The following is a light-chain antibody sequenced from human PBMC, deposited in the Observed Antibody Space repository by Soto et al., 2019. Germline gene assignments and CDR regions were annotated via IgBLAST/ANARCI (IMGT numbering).Light chain of an antibody. V-gene: IGKV3-20*01. Sequence: EIVLTQSPGTLSLSSGERATLSCRASQSVRSNYLAWYQQKPGQAPRLLIYGASIRATGIPDRFGGSGSGTDFTLTISRLEPEDLAVYYCQQYASSPLTFGGGTKVEIK. J-gene: IGKJ4*01. CDR3: QQYASSPLT. CDR1: QSVRSNY. CDR2: GAS.